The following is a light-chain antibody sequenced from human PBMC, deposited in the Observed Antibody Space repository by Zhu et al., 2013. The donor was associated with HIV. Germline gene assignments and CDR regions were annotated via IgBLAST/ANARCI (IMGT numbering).Light chain of an antibody. CDR3: QQYYGYPPT. CDR1: QGISSY. CDR2: AAS. Sequence: AIRMTQSPSFLSASVGDRVTITCRASQGISSYLAWYQQKPGKAPKLLIYAASTLQSGVPSRFGGSGSGTDFTLTISCLQSEDFATYYCQQYYGYPPTFGQGTKVEIK. V-gene: IGKV1-8*01. J-gene: IGKJ1*01.